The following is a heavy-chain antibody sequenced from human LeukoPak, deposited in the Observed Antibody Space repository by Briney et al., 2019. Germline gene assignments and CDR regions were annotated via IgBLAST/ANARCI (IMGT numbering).Heavy chain of an antibody. V-gene: IGHV3-23*01. D-gene: IGHD3-10*01. Sequence: PRGSLRLSCAASGFTFTRYAMSSVRQAPGKGLQWVSAISGSGGSTYYADSVKGRFTISRDNSKNTLYLQMNSLRAEDTAVYYCARGSGSYYRYWGQGTLVTVSS. CDR2: ISGSGGST. CDR3: ARGSGSYYRY. CDR1: GFTFTRYA. J-gene: IGHJ4*02.